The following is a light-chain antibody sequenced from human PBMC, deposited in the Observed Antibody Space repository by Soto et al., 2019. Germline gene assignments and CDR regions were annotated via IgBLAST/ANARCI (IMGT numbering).Light chain of an antibody. Sequence: DIQMTQSPSSLSASVGDRVTITCRASQTINTYLNWYQQKPGKAPKLLIHAASSLQSGVPSRFSGSGYGTDFTLTISSLQPEDFATYYCQQSYRAPLTFGPGTKVDIK. CDR3: QQSYRAPLT. CDR1: QTINTY. J-gene: IGKJ3*01. V-gene: IGKV1-39*01. CDR2: AAS.